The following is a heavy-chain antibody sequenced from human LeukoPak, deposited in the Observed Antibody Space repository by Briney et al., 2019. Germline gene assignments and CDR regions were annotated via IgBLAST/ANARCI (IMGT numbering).Heavy chain of an antibody. D-gene: IGHD1-26*01. V-gene: IGHV1-18*01. CDR3: AREPLGRPVGATFDY. J-gene: IGHJ4*02. CDR1: GYTFTTYG. CDR2: ISPYNDNT. Sequence: ASVKVSCKASGYTFTTYGIVWLRQAPGEGIQWMGWISPYNDNTKYAQKLQGRVTMTADTSTSTAYMDLRSLRSDDTAVYYCAREPLGRPVGATFDYWGQGTLVTVSS.